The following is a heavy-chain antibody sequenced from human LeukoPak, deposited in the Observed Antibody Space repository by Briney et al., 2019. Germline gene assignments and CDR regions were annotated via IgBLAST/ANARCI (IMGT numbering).Heavy chain of an antibody. CDR3: ARAAPVEKYSSSWYRGYYFDY. V-gene: IGHV6-1*01. CDR2: TYYRSRWYN. D-gene: IGHD6-13*01. Sequence: SQTLSLTCAISGDSVSSNSAAWNWIRQSPSRGLEWLGRTYYRSRWYNDYAVSVKSRITINPDTSKNQFSLQLNSVTPEDTAVYYCARAAPVEKYSSSWYRGYYFDYWGQGTLVTVSS. J-gene: IGHJ4*02. CDR1: GDSVSSNSAA.